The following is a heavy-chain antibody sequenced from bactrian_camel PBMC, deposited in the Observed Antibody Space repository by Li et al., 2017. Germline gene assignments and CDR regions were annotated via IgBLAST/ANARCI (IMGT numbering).Heavy chain of an antibody. CDR2: ISTEGST. CDR3: ATDPIGVLVVAGTCFGY. V-gene: IGHV3S63*01. J-gene: IGHJ6*01. CDR1: GSTFDDGE. D-gene: IGHD6*01. Sequence: HVQLVESGGGSVQAGGSLRLSCTAPGSTFDDGEMGWYRQAAGKEREWVGSISTEGSTNYADSVKGRFAISKDKVNDTVYLHMNSLKPADTAMYYCATDPIGVLVVAGTCFGYWGQGTQVTV.